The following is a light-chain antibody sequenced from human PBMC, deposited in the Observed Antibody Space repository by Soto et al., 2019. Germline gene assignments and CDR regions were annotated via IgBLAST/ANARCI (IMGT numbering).Light chain of an antibody. CDR1: SGHSSYI. J-gene: IGLJ1*01. CDR2: LEGSGSY. CDR3: SSYTDRKNLV. Sequence: QSVLTQSSSASASLGSSVKLTCTLSSGHSSYIIAWHQQQPGKAPRYLMKLEGSGSYNKGSGVPDRFSGSSSGADRYLTISNLQSEDEADYYCSSYTDRKNLVFGTGTKVTVL. V-gene: IGLV4-60*03.